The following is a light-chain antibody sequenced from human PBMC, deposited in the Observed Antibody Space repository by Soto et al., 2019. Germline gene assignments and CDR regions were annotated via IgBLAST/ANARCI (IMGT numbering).Light chain of an antibody. J-gene: IGKJ1*01. Sequence: ESVLSQSPGTLSLSPGERATLSCRASQSVADTYLAWYQQKPGQAPRLLIYGASRRATGIPERFSGSGSETDFTLSISTREPEDFAVYHCQHYGSSPPVTFGQGTRVELK. CDR3: QHYGSSPPVT. CDR1: QSVADTY. CDR2: GAS. V-gene: IGKV3-20*01.